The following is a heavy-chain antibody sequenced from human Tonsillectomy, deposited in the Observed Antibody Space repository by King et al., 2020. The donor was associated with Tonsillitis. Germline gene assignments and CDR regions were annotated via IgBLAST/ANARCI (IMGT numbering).Heavy chain of an antibody. Sequence: VQLVESGGGLVKPGGSLRLSCAASGFTFSSYSMNWVRQAPGKGLEWVSSISSSSSYIYYADSVKGRFTTSRDNAKNSLYLQMNSLRAEDTAVYYCASHLSHDAFDIWGQGTMVTVSS. CDR2: ISSSSSYI. V-gene: IGHV3-21*01. CDR3: ASHLSHDAFDI. CDR1: GFTFSSYS. J-gene: IGHJ3*02.